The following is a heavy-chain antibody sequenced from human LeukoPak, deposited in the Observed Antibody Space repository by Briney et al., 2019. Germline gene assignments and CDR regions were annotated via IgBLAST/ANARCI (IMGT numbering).Heavy chain of an antibody. Sequence: GGSLRLSCAASGFTFSSYAMSWVRQAPRKGLEWVSAIGGSGGTTDYADSAKGRFTVSRDNSKNTLYLQMNSLRAEDTAVYYCARGRWLQARGPSFDYWGQGTLVTVSS. J-gene: IGHJ4*02. V-gene: IGHV3-23*01. D-gene: IGHD5-24*01. CDR2: IGGSGGTT. CDR1: GFTFSSYA. CDR3: ARGRWLQARGPSFDY.